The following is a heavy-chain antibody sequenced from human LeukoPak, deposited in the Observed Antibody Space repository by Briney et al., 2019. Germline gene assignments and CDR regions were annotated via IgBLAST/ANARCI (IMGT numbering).Heavy chain of an antibody. V-gene: IGHV3-9*01. D-gene: IGHD3-22*01. CDR1: GFTFDDYA. Sequence: GRSLRLSCAASGFTFDDYAMHWVRQAPGKGLEWVSGISWNSGSIGYADSVKGRFTISRDNAKNSLYLQMNSLRAEDTALYYCAKDKGENYYDSSGLDYWGQGTLVTVSS. CDR3: AKDKGENYYDSSGLDY. J-gene: IGHJ4*02. CDR2: ISWNSGSI.